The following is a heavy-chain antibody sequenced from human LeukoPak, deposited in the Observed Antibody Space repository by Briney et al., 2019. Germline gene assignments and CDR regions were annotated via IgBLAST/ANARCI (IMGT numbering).Heavy chain of an antibody. CDR2: INPGNGDT. CDR1: GYSFTSQD. J-gene: IGHJ4*02. Sequence: GASVKVSCKTSGYSFTSQDMHWVRQAPGQSLEWMGYINPGNGDTKYSQEFQGRVTITRDTSATTAYMELSSLRSDDMAVYYCTLYNYWGQGTLVTVSS. V-gene: IGHV1-3*03. D-gene: IGHD2-2*02. CDR3: TLYNY.